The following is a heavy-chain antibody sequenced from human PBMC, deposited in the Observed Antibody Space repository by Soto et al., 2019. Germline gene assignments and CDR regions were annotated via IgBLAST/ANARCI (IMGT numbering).Heavy chain of an antibody. CDR3: ARKGPILEPRRVSTFDI. CDR1: GFTFSNYS. J-gene: IGHJ3*02. CDR2: ISTSSSPI. V-gene: IGHV3-48*01. Sequence: QPGGSLRLSCAASGFTFSNYSMNWVRQAPGKGLEWVSYISTSSSPIYYADSVKGRFTFSRDNAKNSLYLQMNSLRAEDTAVYYCARKGPILEPRRVSTFDIWGQGTLVTGSS.